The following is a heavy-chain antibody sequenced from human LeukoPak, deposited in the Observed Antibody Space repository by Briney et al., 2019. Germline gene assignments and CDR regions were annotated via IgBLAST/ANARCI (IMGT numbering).Heavy chain of an antibody. CDR1: GFTFSSYA. CDR3: ARLDFGVVRPDFDY. V-gene: IGHV3-23*01. J-gene: IGHJ4*02. Sequence: GGSLRLSCAASGFTFSSYAMSWVRQAPGKGLEWVSAISGSGGSPYYADSVKGRFTISRDNSKNTLYLQMNSLRAEDTAVYYCARLDFGVVRPDFDYWGQGTLVTVSS. D-gene: IGHD3-3*01. CDR2: ISGSGGSP.